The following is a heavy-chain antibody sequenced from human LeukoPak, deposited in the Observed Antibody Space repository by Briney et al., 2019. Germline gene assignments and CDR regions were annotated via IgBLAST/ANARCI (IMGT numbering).Heavy chain of an antibody. D-gene: IGHD2-2*01. CDR2: ISSSSSYI. CDR3: ARDQGYCSSTSCYPRY. CDR1: GFTFSSYS. V-gene: IGHV3-21*04. Sequence: KPGGSLRLSCAASGFTFSSYSMNWVRQAPGKGLEWVSSISSSSSYIYYADSVKGRFTISRDNAKNSLYLQMNSLRAEDTAVYYCARDQGYCSSTSCYPRYWGQGTLVTVSS. J-gene: IGHJ4*02.